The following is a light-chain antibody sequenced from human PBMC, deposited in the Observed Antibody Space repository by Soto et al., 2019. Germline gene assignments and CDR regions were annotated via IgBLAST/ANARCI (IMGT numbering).Light chain of an antibody. J-gene: IGKJ5*01. Sequence: ETVMTQSPATLSVSPGERATLSCRASQSVSSNLACYQQKPGQAPRLLIYGASTRATGIPARFSGSGSGTEFSLTITSLQPEDFATYYCQQLVDSPITFGQGTRLEIK. CDR3: QQLVDSPIT. CDR2: GAS. CDR1: QSVSSN. V-gene: IGKV3-15*01.